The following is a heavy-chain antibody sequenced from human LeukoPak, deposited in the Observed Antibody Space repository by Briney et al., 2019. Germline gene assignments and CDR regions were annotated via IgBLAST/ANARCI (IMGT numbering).Heavy chain of an antibody. J-gene: IGHJ5*02. D-gene: IGHD4-17*01. Sequence: SETLSLTCTVCGGSISSYYWSWIRQPPGKGLEWIGYIYYSGSTNYNPSLKSRVTISVDTSKNQFSLKLSSVTAADTAVYYCAREGDYGDYGNWFDPWGQGTLVTVSS. V-gene: IGHV4-59*01. CDR2: IYYSGST. CDR1: GGSISSYY. CDR3: AREGDYGDYGNWFDP.